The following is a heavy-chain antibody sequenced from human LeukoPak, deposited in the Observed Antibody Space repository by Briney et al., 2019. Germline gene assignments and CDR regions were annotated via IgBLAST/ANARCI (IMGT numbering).Heavy chain of an antibody. J-gene: IGHJ3*02. CDR1: GGSFSGYY. CDR3: ARHYSSSGWYRFRAFDI. V-gene: IGHV4-34*01. CDR2: INHSEST. D-gene: IGHD6-19*01. Sequence: SETLSLTCAVYGGSFSGYYWSWIRQPPGKGLEWIGEINHSESTNYNPSLKSRVTISVDTSKNQFSLKLSSVTAADTAVYYCARHYSSSGWYRFRAFDIWGQGTMVTVSS.